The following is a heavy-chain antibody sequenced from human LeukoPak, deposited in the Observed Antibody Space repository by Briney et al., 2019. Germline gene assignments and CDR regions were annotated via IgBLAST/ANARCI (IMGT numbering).Heavy chain of an antibody. D-gene: IGHD6-19*01. CDR1: GGTFSTYA. CDR3: ARITVAVAGTYYYYGMDV. V-gene: IGHV1-69*04. Sequence: SVKVSCKASGGTFSTYAISWVRQAPGQGLEWMGRIIPILGIANYAQKFQGRVTITADKSTSTAYMELSSLRSEDTAVYYCARITVAVAGTYYYYGMDVWGQGTTVTVSS. J-gene: IGHJ6*02. CDR2: IIPILGIA.